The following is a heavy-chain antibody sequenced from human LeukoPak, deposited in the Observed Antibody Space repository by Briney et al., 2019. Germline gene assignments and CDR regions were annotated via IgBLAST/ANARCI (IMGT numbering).Heavy chain of an antibody. CDR2: IYYSGST. J-gene: IGHJ4*02. D-gene: IGHD6-19*01. V-gene: IGHV4-59*08. CDR3: ATLRNSGWGEFDY. CDR1: GGSISSHY. Sequence: PSETLSLTCTVSGGSISSHYWSWIRQPPGKGLEWIGYIYYSGSTKYSPSLKSRVTISVDTSKNQFSLKLSSVTAADTAVYYCATLRNSGWGEFDYWGQGTLVTVSS.